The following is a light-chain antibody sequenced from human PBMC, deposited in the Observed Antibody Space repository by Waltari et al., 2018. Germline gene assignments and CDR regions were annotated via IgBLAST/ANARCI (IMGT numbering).Light chain of an antibody. CDR2: GAS. CDR1: QSVNSN. CDR3: QQYNKWLWT. J-gene: IGKJ1*01. V-gene: IGKV3-15*01. Sequence: EIVMTQSPATLSVSPGDRATLSCRARQSVNSNLAWYQQKPGQAPRLLIYGASTRATGIPARFGGSGSGTEFTLTISSLQVDDVAIYYCQQYNKWLWTFGQGTKVEVK.